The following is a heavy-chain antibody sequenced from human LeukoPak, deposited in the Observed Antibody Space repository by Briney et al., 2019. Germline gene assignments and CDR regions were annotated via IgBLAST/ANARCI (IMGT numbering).Heavy chain of an antibody. D-gene: IGHD3-10*02. CDR2: ISSSGSTI. CDR3: AELGITMIGGV. Sequence: GGSLRLSCAASGFTFSSYEMNWVRQAPGKGLEWVSYISSSGSTIYYADSVKGRFTISRDNAKNSLYLQMNSLRAEDTAVYLWAELGITMIGGVWGKGTTVTISS. CDR1: GFTFSSYE. J-gene: IGHJ6*04. V-gene: IGHV3-48*03.